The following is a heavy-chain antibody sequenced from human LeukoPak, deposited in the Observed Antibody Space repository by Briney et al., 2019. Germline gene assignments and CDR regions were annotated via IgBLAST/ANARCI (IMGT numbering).Heavy chain of an antibody. CDR2: INPNSGGT. D-gene: IGHD5-12*01. J-gene: IGHJ3*02. V-gene: IGHV1-2*02. CDR1: GYTFTGYY. Sequence: ASVKVSCKASGYTFTGYYMHWVRQAPGQGLEWMGWINPNSGGTNYAQKFQGRVTMTRDTSISTAYMELSRLRSDDTAVYYCARVFSEWLRQGAFDIWGQGTMVTVSS. CDR3: ARVFSEWLRQGAFDI.